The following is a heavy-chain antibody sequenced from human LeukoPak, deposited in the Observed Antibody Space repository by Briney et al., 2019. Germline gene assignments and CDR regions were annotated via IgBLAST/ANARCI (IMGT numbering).Heavy chain of an antibody. Sequence: SETLSLTCTVSGGSISSHYWSWIRQPPGKGLEWIGYIYYSGSTNYNPSLKSRVTISVDTSKNQFSLKLSSVTAADTAVYYCARAPGWLGYCSGGSCPRFDPWGQGTLVTVSS. J-gene: IGHJ5*02. CDR1: GGSISSHY. CDR3: ARAPGWLGYCSGGSCPRFDP. D-gene: IGHD2-15*01. CDR2: IYYSGST. V-gene: IGHV4-59*11.